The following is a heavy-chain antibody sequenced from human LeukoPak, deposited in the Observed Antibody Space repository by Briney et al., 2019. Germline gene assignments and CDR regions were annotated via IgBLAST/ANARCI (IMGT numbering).Heavy chain of an antibody. D-gene: IGHD1-14*01. V-gene: IGHV1-3*01. CDR1: GYTFTTYA. J-gene: IGHJ5*02. CDR3: ATAPGSPTGWFDP. Sequence: ASVKVSCKASGYTFTTYALHWVRQAPGHRLEWMGWINAGNGNTKYSQKFRGRVTITRDTSASTAYMELSSLRSEDTAVYYCATAPGSPTGWFDPWGQGTLVTVSS. CDR2: INAGNGNT.